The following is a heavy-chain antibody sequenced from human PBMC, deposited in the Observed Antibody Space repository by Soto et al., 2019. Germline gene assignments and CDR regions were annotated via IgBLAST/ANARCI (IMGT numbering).Heavy chain of an antibody. Sequence: SVKVSCRASGGSFSNFGIIWVRQAPGQGLEWMGGIVPVFGRPNYAQRFRGRLTITADESTSTGYMELISLRSDDTAVYYCAREGSGYNFWGQGTQVTVSS. CDR3: AREGSGYNF. CDR2: IVPVFGRP. V-gene: IGHV1-69*01. CDR1: GGSFSNFG. J-gene: IGHJ4*02. D-gene: IGHD5-12*01.